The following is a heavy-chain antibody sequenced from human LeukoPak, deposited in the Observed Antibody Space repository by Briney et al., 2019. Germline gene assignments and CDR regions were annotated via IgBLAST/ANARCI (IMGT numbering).Heavy chain of an antibody. Sequence: GGSLRLSCAASGFTFSNYSMNWVRQAPGKGLEWVSYISSSSSTIYYADSVKGRFTISRDNAKNSLYLQMNSLRAEDTAVYYCASSTYYYGSGPYENYHGMDVWGQGTTVTVSS. D-gene: IGHD3-10*01. CDR2: ISSSSSTI. J-gene: IGHJ6*02. CDR3: ASSTYYYGSGPYENYHGMDV. V-gene: IGHV3-48*01. CDR1: GFTFSNYS.